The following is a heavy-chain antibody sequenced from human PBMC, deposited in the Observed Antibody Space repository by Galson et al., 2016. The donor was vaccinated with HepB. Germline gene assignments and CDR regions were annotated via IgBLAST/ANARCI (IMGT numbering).Heavy chain of an antibody. CDR1: GFTFGHFW. J-gene: IGHJ4*02. V-gene: IGHV3-7*03. Sequence: SLRLSCAASGFTFGHFWMTWVRQAPGKGLEWVATITSHGSDKYSVDSVKGRFTVSRDDAKNFLFLQMNSLRAEDTAFYYCARENHGVFDSWGPGTLVTVSS. CDR2: ITSHGSDK. D-gene: IGHD5-24*01. CDR3: ARENHGVFDS.